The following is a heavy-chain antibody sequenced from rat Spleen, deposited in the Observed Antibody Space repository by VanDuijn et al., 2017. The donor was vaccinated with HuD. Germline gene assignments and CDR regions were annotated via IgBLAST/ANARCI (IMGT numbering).Heavy chain of an antibody. CDR3: ARSDGVHYYLPFAN. J-gene: IGHJ3*01. V-gene: IGHV3-3*01. D-gene: IGHD1-12*02. CDR1: GYSITSGYG. Sequence: EVQLLESGPGLVKPSQSLSLTCSVTGYSITSGYGWNWIRKFPGNKLEWMGYINITSGTGYNPPLKSRISITRDTSKNQFFLQLTSITTEDTATYYCARSDGVHYYLPFANWGQGTVVTVSS. CDR2: INITSGT.